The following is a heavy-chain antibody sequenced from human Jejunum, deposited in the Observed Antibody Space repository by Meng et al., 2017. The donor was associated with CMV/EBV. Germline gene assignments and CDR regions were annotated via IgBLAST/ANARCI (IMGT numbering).Heavy chain of an antibody. J-gene: IGHJ4*02. CDR2: IIAVLKTP. V-gene: IGHV1-69*01. Sequence: QVQLVQSGTEVKKXXXXXKXXGKSSGGVFNKYALNWVRQAPGQGLEWMGGIIAVLKTPTYAQKFRGRLTITADESTGTTYMDLTSLTSEDTAVYYCARGFSNGYLPFDYWGQGTLVTVSS. CDR3: ARGFSNGYLPFDY. D-gene: IGHD3-22*01. CDR1: GGVFNKYA.